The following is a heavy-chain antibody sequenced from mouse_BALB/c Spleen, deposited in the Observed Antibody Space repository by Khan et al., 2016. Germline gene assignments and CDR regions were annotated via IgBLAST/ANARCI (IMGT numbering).Heavy chain of an antibody. D-gene: IGHD2-4*01. CDR2: ISSGSSTI. CDR1: GFTFSSFG. V-gene: IGHV5-17*02. CDR3: TRMGYDFDRYFDV. Sequence: EVELVESGGGLVQPGGSQKLSCAASGFTFSSFGMHWVRQAPEKGLEWVAYISSGSSTIYYSDTVKGRFTISRDNPNHTLFLQVTSLRSEDTAIYYCTRMGYDFDRYFDVWGAGTTVTVSS. J-gene: IGHJ1*01.